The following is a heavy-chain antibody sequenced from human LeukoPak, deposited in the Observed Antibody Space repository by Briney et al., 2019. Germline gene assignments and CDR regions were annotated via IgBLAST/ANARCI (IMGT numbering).Heavy chain of an antibody. V-gene: IGHV4-39*07. J-gene: IGHJ4*02. CDR2: IYYSGST. CDR1: AGSISSSSYS. CDR3: ARGRMVRGGKQYYFDY. Sequence: PSETLSLTCTVSAGSISSSSYSWGWIRQPPGKGLEWIGSIYYSGSTYYNPSLKSRVTISVDTSKNQFSLKLSSVTAADTAVYYCARGRMVRGGKQYYFDYWGQGTLVTVSS. D-gene: IGHD3-10*01.